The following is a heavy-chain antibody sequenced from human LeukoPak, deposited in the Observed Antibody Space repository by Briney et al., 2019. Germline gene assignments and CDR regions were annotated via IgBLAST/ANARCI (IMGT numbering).Heavy chain of an antibody. CDR3: ARHPLYYCDSSGVPFDI. Sequence: GESLKISCKGSGYSFTSYWIGWVRQMPGKGLEWMGIIYPGDSDTRYSPSFQGQVTISADKPISTAYLQWSSLKASDTAMYYCARHPLYYCDSSGVPFDIWGQGTMVTVSS. CDR1: GYSFTSYW. V-gene: IGHV5-51*01. D-gene: IGHD3-22*01. CDR2: IYPGDSDT. J-gene: IGHJ3*02.